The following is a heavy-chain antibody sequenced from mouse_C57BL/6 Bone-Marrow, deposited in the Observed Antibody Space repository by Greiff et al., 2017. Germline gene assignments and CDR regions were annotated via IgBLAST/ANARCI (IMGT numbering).Heavy chain of an antibody. CDR1: GYSLTRYG. Sequence: VQLQESGPGLVAPSQSLSITCTVSGYSLTRYGVHWVRQPPGTGLEWLGLIWAGGSTNYHWALMSRLSLSIANSKSLVFLILNSLQTDDTALYYCARSKYLARYWVQGTTLTVAS. V-gene: IGHV2-9*02. CDR2: IWAGGST. D-gene: IGHD5-1*01. J-gene: IGHJ2*01. CDR3: ARSKYLARY.